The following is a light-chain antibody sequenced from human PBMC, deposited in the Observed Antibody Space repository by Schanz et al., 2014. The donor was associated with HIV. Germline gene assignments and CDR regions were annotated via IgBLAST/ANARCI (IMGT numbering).Light chain of an antibody. V-gene: IGLV2-8*01. J-gene: IGLJ2*01. CDR3: QSFDSSLNGVV. CDR2: EVS. CDR1: SSGVGGYHY. Sequence: QSALTQPPSASGAPGQSVTISCTGTSSGVGGYHYAPWSQQHPGKAPNLMIYEVSKRPSGVPDRFSCSKSGNTASLTVSGLQAEDEADYFCQSFDSSLNGVVFGGGTKLTVL.